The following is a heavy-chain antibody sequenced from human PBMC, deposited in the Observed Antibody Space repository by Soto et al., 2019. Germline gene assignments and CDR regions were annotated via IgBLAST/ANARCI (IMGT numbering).Heavy chain of an antibody. D-gene: IGHD3-10*01. J-gene: IGHJ4*02. Sequence: GGSLRLSCAVSVFTFSSYSMSWVRQAPGKGLEWVSGFRSGGDDDTTYYADSVRGRFTISRDNSKNTLFLQMNRLRAEDTAIYYCAKKVSSGSGSKFFVDWGEASVVTVYS. CDR3: AKKVSSGSGSKFFVD. CDR1: VFTFSSYS. CDR2: FRSGGDDDTT. V-gene: IGHV3-23*01.